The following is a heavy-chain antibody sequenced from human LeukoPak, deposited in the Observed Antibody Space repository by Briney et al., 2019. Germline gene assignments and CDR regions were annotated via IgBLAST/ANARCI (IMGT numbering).Heavy chain of an antibody. V-gene: IGHV3-49*04. Sequence: GGSLRLSCTASGFTFGDYAMSWVRQAPGKGLEWVGFIRSKAYGGTTEYAASVKGRFTISRDDSKSIAYLQMNSLKTEDTAVYYCTSCSGGSCSYFDYWGQGTLVTVSS. D-gene: IGHD2-15*01. J-gene: IGHJ4*02. CDR3: TSCSGGSCSYFDY. CDR2: IRSKAYGGTT. CDR1: GFTFGDYA.